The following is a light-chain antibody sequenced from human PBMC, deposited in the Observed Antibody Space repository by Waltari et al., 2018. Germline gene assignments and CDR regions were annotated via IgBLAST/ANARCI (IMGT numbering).Light chain of an antibody. J-gene: IGKJ1*01. V-gene: IGKV4-1*01. CDR2: WAS. CDR1: QSVLYNSNAKNY. Sequence: DIVMTQSPDSLAVSLGERATITCQSSQSVLYNSNAKNYFAWYHQKPGQPPKLLIYWASTRESGVPYRFSGSGSGTDFTLTISSLQAEDVAVYYCQQYYRSRTFGQGTKVEIK. CDR3: QQYYRSRT.